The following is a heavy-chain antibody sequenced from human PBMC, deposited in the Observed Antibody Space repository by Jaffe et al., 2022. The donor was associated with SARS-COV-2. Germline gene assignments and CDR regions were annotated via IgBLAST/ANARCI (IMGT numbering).Heavy chain of an antibody. Sequence: EVQLVESGGGLVQPGRSLRLSCAASGFTFDDYAMHWVRQAPGKGLEWVSGISWNSGSIGYADSVKGRFTISRDNAKNSLYLQMNSLRAEDTALYYCARTYYDSSGWLEGAFDIWGQGTMVTVSS. CDR3: ARTYYDSSGWLEGAFDI. J-gene: IGHJ3*02. CDR2: ISWNSGSI. V-gene: IGHV3-9*01. CDR1: GFTFDDYA. D-gene: IGHD3-22*01.